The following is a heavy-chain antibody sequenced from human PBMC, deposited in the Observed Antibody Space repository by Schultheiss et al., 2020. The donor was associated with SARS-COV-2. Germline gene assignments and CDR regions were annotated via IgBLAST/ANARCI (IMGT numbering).Heavy chain of an antibody. D-gene: IGHD6-13*01. CDR2: IYPDDSDT. J-gene: IGHJ5*02. CDR3: ARRIESHSSSWHNWFDP. Sequence: GESLKISCKGSGYSFTSYWIGWVRQMPGKGLEWMGLIYPDDSDTRYSPSFRGQVTISADKSISTAYLQWNTLKASDTAMYYCARRIESHSSSWHNWFDPWGQGTLVTVSS. V-gene: IGHV5-51*01. CDR1: GYSFTSYW.